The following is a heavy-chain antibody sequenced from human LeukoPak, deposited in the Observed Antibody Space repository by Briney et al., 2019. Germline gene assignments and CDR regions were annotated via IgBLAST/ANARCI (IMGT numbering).Heavy chain of an antibody. CDR1: GGSFSGYY. V-gene: IGHV4-34*01. CDR3: ARRRQQLALFDY. Sequence: KPSETLSLTCAVYGGSFSGYYWNWIRQPPGKGLEWIGSIYYSGSTYYNPSLKSRVTISVDTSNNQFSLKLSSVTAADTAVYYCARRRQQLALFDYWGQGTLVTVSS. CDR2: IYYSGST. J-gene: IGHJ4*02. D-gene: IGHD6-13*01.